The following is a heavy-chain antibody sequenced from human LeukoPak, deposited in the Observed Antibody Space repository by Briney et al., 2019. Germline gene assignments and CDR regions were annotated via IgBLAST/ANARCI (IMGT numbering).Heavy chain of an antibody. CDR3: EVMVYAHFYW. J-gene: IGHJ4*02. Sequence: PGGTLGLPCASCILPFSSYHIHGVRDAREKAREGISYFCCNRSNTYYADVVKGRFIISRHNARNSLYVDMNPLRGEDTAVYYCEVMVYAHFYWWGQGPLVSVSA. V-gene: IGHV3-48*01. CDR2: FCCNRSNT. D-gene: IGHD2-8*01. CDR1: ILPFSSYH.